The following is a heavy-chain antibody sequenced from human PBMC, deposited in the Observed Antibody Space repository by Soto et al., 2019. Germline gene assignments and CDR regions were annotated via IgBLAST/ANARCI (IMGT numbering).Heavy chain of an antibody. Sequence: QLVESGGGLVQPGGSLRLSCEASGFTFSGYWMSWVRQAPGKGLEWVADIKHDGSVQYYVDSVKGRLTISRDNAKKQLYLQMTGLRAEATALYYCARAPYSNAWYRFDLWGQGTLVTVSS. V-gene: IGHV3-7*03. CDR1: GFTFSGYW. D-gene: IGHD4-4*01. CDR2: IKHDGSVQ. CDR3: ARAPYSNAWYRFDL. J-gene: IGHJ4*02.